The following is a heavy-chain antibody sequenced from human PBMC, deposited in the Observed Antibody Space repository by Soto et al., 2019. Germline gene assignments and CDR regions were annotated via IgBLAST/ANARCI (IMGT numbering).Heavy chain of an antibody. CDR1: GGTFSSYA. J-gene: IGHJ6*02. V-gene: IGHV1-69*01. CDR3: XXXXXXXXXSDCYYYGMDV. D-gene: IGHD2-8*02. Sequence: QVQLVQSGAEVKKPGSSVKVSCKASGGTFSSYAISWVRQAPGQGLEWMGGIIPIFGTANYAQKFQGRVTITADESTSTAYMELSSLXXXXXXXXYCXXXXXXXXXSDCYYYGMDVWGQGTTVTVSS. CDR2: IIPIFGTA.